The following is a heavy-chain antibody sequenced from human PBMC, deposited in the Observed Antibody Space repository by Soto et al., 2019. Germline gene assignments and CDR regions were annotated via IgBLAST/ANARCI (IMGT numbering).Heavy chain of an antibody. CDR1: GFTFSSYG. J-gene: IGHJ6*02. CDR3: AKGTYGDYGYYYYGMDV. Sequence: PGGSLRLSCAASGFTFSSYGMHWVRQAPGKGLEWVAVISYDGSNKYYADSVKCRFTISRDNSKNTLYLQMNSLRAEDTAVYYCAKGTYGDYGYYYYGMDVWGQGTRVTFSS. D-gene: IGHD4-17*01. CDR2: ISYDGSNK. V-gene: IGHV3-30*18.